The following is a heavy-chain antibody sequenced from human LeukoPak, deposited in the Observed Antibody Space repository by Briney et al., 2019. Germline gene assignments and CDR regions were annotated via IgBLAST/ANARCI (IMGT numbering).Heavy chain of an antibody. Sequence: PGGSLRLSCAASGFTFSSYGMNWVRQAPGKGLEWVSYIADDSTATYYPASVKGRFTISKDNSKNTLSRLMNILRAEDTAVYYCARGSFGTHWYFYLWGRGTLVTVSS. D-gene: IGHD3-10*01. CDR1: GFTFSSYG. V-gene: IGHV3-23*01. J-gene: IGHJ2*01. CDR2: IADDSTAT. CDR3: ARGSFGTHWYFYL.